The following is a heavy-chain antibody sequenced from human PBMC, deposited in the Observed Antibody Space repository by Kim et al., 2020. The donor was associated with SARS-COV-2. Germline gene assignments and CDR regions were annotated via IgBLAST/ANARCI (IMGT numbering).Heavy chain of an antibody. Sequence: GGSLRLSCVASGFTFGTYGMHWVRQAPGKGPEWVAAISFDGRDTYYGDSVSGRFTISRDNSKNTLYLQLHRLRSEDTALFYCVRGTMRARQHFDYWGQGALVTVSS. CDR3: VRGTMRARQHFDY. CDR2: ISFDGRDT. J-gene: IGHJ4*02. V-gene: IGHV3-30*03. D-gene: IGHD6-6*01. CDR1: GFTFGTYG.